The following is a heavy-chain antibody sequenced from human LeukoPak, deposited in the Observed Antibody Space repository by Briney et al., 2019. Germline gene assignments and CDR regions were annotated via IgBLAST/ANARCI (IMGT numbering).Heavy chain of an antibody. CDR2: IYHSGST. D-gene: IGHD3-10*01. V-gene: IGHV4-4*02. CDR1: GGSISSSNW. J-gene: IGHJ6*03. CDR3: ARVGGSGIYYYYYYMDV. Sequence: PSGTLSLTCAVSGGSISSSNWWSWVRQPPGKGLEWIGEIYHSGSTNYNPSLKSRVTISVDTSKNQFSLKLSSVTAADTAVYYCARVGGSGIYYYYYYMDVWGKGTTVTISS.